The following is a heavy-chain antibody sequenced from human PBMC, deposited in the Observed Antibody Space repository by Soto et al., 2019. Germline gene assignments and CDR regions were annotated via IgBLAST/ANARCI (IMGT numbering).Heavy chain of an antibody. CDR1: GGSVSSSSYY. D-gene: IGHD3-3*01. V-gene: IGHV4-39*07. J-gene: IGHJ6*03. CDR2: VYYSGST. Sequence: SETLSLTCTVSGGSVSSSSYYWGWVRQPPGKGLEWIGSVYYSGSTYYNPSLESRVTMSVDKSKNQFSLKLSSVTAADTAVYYCARDGLKREWLLHDYYYIDVWGKGTTVTVSS. CDR3: ARDGLKREWLLHDYYYIDV.